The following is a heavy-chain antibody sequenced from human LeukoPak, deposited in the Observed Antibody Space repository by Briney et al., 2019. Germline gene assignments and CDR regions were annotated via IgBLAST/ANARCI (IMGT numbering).Heavy chain of an antibody. V-gene: IGHV3-48*01. D-gene: IGHD3-3*01. CDR1: GFTFSNYN. J-gene: IGHJ4*02. CDR3: TRDFLEDDY. CDR2: ISSSSSTI. Sequence: GGSLRLSCAASGFTFSNYNMNWVRQAPGKGLEWVSYISSSSSTIHYAESVKGRFTISRDNARNSLYLQMNSLRAEDTAVYYCTRDFLEDDYWGQGTLVTVSS.